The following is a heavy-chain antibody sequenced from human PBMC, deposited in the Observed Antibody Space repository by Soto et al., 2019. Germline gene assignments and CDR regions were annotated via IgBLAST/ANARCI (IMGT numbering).Heavy chain of an antibody. CDR3: ATSALDV. CDR1: GFTFRNLS. D-gene: IGHD2-15*01. V-gene: IGHV3-21*06. J-gene: IGHJ6*02. CDR2: IGGTTRFM. Sequence: PGGSLRLSCEASGFTFRNLSMNWVRQAPGKGLEWVSSIGGTTRFMYYGTSVKGRFTVSRDNTKNSLYLLMNSLTAEDTAVYYCATSALDVWGQGTTVTVSS.